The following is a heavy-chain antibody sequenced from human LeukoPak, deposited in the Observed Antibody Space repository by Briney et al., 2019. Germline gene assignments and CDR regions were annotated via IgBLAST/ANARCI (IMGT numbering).Heavy chain of an antibody. Sequence: SSETLSLTCTVSGASVSSSHWNWIRQSPGKGLEWIANVDYNGSTKYNPSLRGRGTMSLDTSKNQFYLKLESVTAADTARYYCARGFYEPFDLWDQGTLVTVSS. CDR3: ARGFYEPFDL. CDR2: VDYNGST. CDR1: GASVSSSH. D-gene: IGHD2/OR15-2a*01. J-gene: IGHJ5*02. V-gene: IGHV4-59*02.